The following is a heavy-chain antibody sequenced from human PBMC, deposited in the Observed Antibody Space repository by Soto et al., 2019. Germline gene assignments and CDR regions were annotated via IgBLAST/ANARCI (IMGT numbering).Heavy chain of an antibody. CDR3: AKSLTQAAFDS. J-gene: IGHJ4*02. D-gene: IGHD6-25*01. Sequence: SETLSLTCTVSGGSISRGGHYWNWIRQRPGKGLEWIGYIYATGNSYYKPSLRNRVSISLDTSKNQVSLQLTSVTAADTAVYYCAKSLTQAAFDSWGQGALVTVS. CDR2: IYATGNS. V-gene: IGHV4-31*03. CDR1: GGSISRGGHY.